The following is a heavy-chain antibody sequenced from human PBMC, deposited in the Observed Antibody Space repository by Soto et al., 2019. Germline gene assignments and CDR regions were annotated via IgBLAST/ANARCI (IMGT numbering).Heavy chain of an antibody. D-gene: IGHD6-13*01. CDR1: GYTFTSYG. CDR3: ARDSGIYSSSWSDY. Sequence: ASVKVSCKASGYTFTSYGISWVRQAPGQGLEWMGWISAYNGNTNYAQKLQGRVTMTTDTSTGTAYMELRSLRSDDTAVYYCARDSGIYSSSWSDYWGQGTLVTV. V-gene: IGHV1-18*01. J-gene: IGHJ4*02. CDR2: ISAYNGNT.